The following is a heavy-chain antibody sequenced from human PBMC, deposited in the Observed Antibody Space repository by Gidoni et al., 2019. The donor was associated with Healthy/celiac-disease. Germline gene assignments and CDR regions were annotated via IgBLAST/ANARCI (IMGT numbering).Heavy chain of an antibody. CDR2: ISYDGSNK. CDR1: GFTFSSYG. D-gene: IGHD6-25*01. Sequence: QVQLVESGGGVVQPGRSLRLSCSASGFTFSSYGMHWVRQAPGKGLEWVAVISYDGSNKYYADSVKGRFTISRDNSKNTLYLQMNSLRAEDTAVYYCAKLPVGYSSERGDYWGQGTLVTVSS. CDR3: AKLPVGYSSERGDY. J-gene: IGHJ4*02. V-gene: IGHV3-30*18.